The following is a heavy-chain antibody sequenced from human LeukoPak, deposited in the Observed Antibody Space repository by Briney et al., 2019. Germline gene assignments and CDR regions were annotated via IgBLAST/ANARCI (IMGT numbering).Heavy chain of an antibody. Sequence: SETLSLTCAVYGGSFSGYYWSWIRQPPGKGLEWIGEINHSGSTNYNPSLKSRVTTSVDTSKNQFSLKLSSVTAADTAVYYCARRLWFGELLSWFDPWGQGTLVTVSS. V-gene: IGHV4-34*01. CDR3: ARRLWFGELLSWFDP. CDR2: INHSGST. D-gene: IGHD3-10*01. J-gene: IGHJ5*02. CDR1: GGSFSGYY.